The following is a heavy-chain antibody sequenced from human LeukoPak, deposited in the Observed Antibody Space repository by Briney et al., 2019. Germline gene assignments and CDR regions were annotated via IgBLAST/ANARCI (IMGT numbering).Heavy chain of an antibody. CDR1: GFTFDDYA. CDR3: ARRSGYSGYGPFDD. V-gene: IGHV3-9*01. D-gene: IGHD5-12*01. Sequence: GGSLRLSCAASGFTFDDYAMHWVRQAPGKGLEWVSGISWNSGSIGYADSVKGRFTISRDNAKNSLYLQMNSLRAEDTALYYCARRSGYSGYGPFDDWGQGTLVTVSS. CDR2: ISWNSGSI. J-gene: IGHJ4*02.